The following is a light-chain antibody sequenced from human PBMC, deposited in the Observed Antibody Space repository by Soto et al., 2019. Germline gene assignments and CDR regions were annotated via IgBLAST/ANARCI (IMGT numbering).Light chain of an antibody. CDR3: QKYNSALIT. CDR2: GAY. CDR1: QVIGNY. J-gene: IGKJ5*01. V-gene: IGKV1-27*01. Sequence: DIEMTQSPSSLPASVGDRVTITCRASQVIGNYLAWYQQKPGKVPKLLIYGAYTLQSGVPSRFSGSGSGTDFTLTISSLPPEDVEIYYCQKYNSALITFGQGTRLEIK.